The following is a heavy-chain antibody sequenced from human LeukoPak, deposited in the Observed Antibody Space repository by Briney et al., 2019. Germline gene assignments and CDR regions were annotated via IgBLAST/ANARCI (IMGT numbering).Heavy chain of an antibody. D-gene: IGHD5-12*01. CDR3: TTSLYSGYDWGSDY. CDR2: IRSKTDGGTT. V-gene: IGHV3-15*01. CDR1: GFTFSNAY. J-gene: IGHJ4*02. Sequence: PGGSLRLSCVASGFTFSNAYMTWVRQAPGKGLEWVGRIRSKTDGGTTGSAAPVKGRFTISRDDSKNTLYLQMNSLKTEDTAVYYCTTSLYSGYDWGSDYWGQGTLVTVSS.